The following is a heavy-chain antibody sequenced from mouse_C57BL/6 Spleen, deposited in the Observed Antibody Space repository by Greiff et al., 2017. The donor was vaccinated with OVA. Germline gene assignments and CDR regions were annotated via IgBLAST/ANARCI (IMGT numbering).Heavy chain of an antibody. D-gene: IGHD2-4*01. V-gene: IGHV1-80*01. J-gene: IGHJ1*03. CDR2: IYPGDGDT. Sequence: VQVVESGAELVKPGASVKISCKASGYAFSSYWMNWVKQRPGKGLEWIGQIYPGDGDTNYNGKFKGKATLTADKSSSTAYMQLSSLTSEDSAVYFCARGGYDSYWYFDVWGTGTTVTVSS. CDR1: GYAFSSYW. CDR3: ARGGYDSYWYFDV.